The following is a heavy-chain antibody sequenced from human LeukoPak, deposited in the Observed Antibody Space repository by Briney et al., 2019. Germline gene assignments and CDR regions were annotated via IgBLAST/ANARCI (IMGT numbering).Heavy chain of an antibody. CDR3: ASNRLRYCSSTSCYADMDV. CDR2: IIPIFGTV. J-gene: IGHJ6*02. Sequence: ASVTVSCKASGGTFSSYAISWVRQAPGQGLEWMGGIIPIFGTVNYAQKFQGRVTITADESTSTAYMELSSLRSEDTAVYYCASNRLRYCSSTSCYADMDVWGQGTTVTVSS. CDR1: GGTFSSYA. D-gene: IGHD2-2*01. V-gene: IGHV1-69*01.